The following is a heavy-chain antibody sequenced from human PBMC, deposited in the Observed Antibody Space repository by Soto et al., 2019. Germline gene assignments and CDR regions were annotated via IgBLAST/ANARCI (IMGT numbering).Heavy chain of an antibody. CDR1: IGSISSYY. J-gene: IGHJ3*02. D-gene: IGHD4-17*01. CDR2: IYYSGST. V-gene: IGHV4-59*01. CDR3: ARQYGDYVRGAFDI. Sequence: QVQLRASGPGLVKPSETLSLTCTVSIGSISSYYWSWIRQPPGKGLEWIGYIYYSGSTNYNPSLKRRVTRSVDTPKNQFSLTLSSVTAADTAVYYCARQYGDYVRGAFDIWGQGKRVTVSS.